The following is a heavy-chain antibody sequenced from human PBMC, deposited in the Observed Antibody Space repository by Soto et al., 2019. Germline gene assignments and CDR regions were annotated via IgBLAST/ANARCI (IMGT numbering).Heavy chain of an antibody. CDR2: INPNSGGT. CDR1: GYTFTGYY. Sequence: ASVKVSCKAPGYTFTGYYMHWVRQAPGQGLEWMGWINPNSGGTNYAQKFQGWVTMTRDTSISTAYMELSRLRSDDTAVYYCARGSGGSEINYYYYYYMDVWGKGTTVTVSS. J-gene: IGHJ6*03. V-gene: IGHV1-2*04. CDR3: ARGSGGSEINYYYYYYMDV. D-gene: IGHD2-15*01.